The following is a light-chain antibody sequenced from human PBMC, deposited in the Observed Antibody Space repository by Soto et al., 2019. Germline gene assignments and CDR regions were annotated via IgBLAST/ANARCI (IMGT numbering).Light chain of an antibody. J-gene: IGKJ3*01. Sequence: EIVLTQSPGTLSLSPGERATLSCRARQSVSSSYLAWYQQKPGQAPRLLIYGASSRATGIPDRFSGSGSGTDFTLTISRLEPEDFAMYYCQQYGSSPTTFGPGTKVDIK. CDR2: GAS. V-gene: IGKV3-20*01. CDR3: QQYGSSPTT. CDR1: QSVSSSY.